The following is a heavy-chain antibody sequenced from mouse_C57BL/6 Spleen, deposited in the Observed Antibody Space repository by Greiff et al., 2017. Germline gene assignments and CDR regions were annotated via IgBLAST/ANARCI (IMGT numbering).Heavy chain of an antibody. V-gene: IGHV3-1*01. CDR2: ISYSGST. D-gene: IGHD2-3*01. CDR3: AREGGGYFPWFAY. J-gene: IGHJ3*01. Sequence: EVQLVESGPGMVKPSQSLSLTCTVTGYSITSGYDWHWIRHFPGNKLEWMGYISYSGSTNYNPSLKSRISITHDTSKNHFFLKLNSVTTEDTATYYWAREGGGYFPWFAYWGQGTLVTVSA. CDR1: GYSITSGYD.